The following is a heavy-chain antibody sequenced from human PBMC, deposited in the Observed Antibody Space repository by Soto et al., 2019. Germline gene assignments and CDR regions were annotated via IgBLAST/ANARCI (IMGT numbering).Heavy chain of an antibody. V-gene: IGHV3-30*18. D-gene: IGHD2-21*01. CDR3: AKQNYGADVYYYYYMDV. Sequence: PGGSLRLSCAASGFTFSSYGMHWVRQAPGKGLEWVAVISYDGSNKYYADSVKGRFTISRDNSKNTLYLQMNSLRAEDTAVYYCAKQNYGADVYYYYYMDVWGKGTTVTVSS. CDR1: GFTFSSYG. J-gene: IGHJ6*03. CDR2: ISYDGSNK.